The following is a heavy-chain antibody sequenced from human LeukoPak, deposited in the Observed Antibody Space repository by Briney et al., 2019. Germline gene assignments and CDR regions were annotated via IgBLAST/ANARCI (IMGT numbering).Heavy chain of an antibody. V-gene: IGHV3-21*01. J-gene: IGHJ4*02. Sequence: GGSLRLSCAPSGFTFSNYAMNWVRQAPGKGLEWVSSISSSSSYIYYADSVKGRFTISRDNAKNSLYLQMNSLRAEDTAVYYCAREYSGYDPNFDYWGQGTLVTASS. CDR2: ISSSSSYI. CDR1: GFTFSNYA. D-gene: IGHD5-12*01. CDR3: AREYSGYDPNFDY.